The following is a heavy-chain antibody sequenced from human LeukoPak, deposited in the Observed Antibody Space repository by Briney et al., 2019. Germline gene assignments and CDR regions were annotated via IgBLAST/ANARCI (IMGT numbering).Heavy chain of an antibody. Sequence: GGSLRLSCAASGFTFMNYAMIWVRLAPGKGLEWVSAISGSGAGTYYADSVKGRFTVSRDNSKGTLYLQMNSLRPEDTAVCYCAKDPNGDYIGAFDFWGQGTMVTVSS. CDR1: GFTFMNYA. CDR2: ISGSGAGT. J-gene: IGHJ3*01. D-gene: IGHD4-17*01. V-gene: IGHV3-23*01. CDR3: AKDPNGDYIGAFDF.